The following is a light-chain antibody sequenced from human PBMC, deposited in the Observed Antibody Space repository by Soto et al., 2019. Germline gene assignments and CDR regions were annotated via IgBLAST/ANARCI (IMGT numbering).Light chain of an antibody. J-gene: IGKJ2*01. CDR3: QQTYSTPVI. CDR1: QSITTY. Sequence: DIQMTQSPSSLSASVGDTVTITCRASQSITTYLNWYRQQPGKAPKLLIYAASNLQTGVPSRFSGSGSGTDFTLTISTLQPEDSATYYCQQTYSTPVIFGQGPNLE. V-gene: IGKV1-39*01. CDR2: AAS.